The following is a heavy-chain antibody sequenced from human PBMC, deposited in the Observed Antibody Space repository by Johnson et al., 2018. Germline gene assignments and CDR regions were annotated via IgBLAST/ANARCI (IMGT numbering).Heavy chain of an antibody. CDR2: ISGRGGST. CDR1: GFTFSSYA. V-gene: IGHV3-23*04. J-gene: IGHJ6*02. CDR3: AKADYGDYIDGMDV. D-gene: IGHD4-17*01. Sequence: EVQLVETGGGLVQPGGSRRLSCAASGFTFSSYAMRWVRQAPGKGLEWVSAISGRGGSTYYADSVKGRFTISSDNSKKTLDLQMNSLRAEDTAVYYCAKADYGDYIDGMDVWGQGTTVTVSS.